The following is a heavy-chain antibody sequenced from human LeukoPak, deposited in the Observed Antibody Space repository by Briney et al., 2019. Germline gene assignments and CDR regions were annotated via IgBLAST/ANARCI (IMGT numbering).Heavy chain of an antibody. D-gene: IGHD4-17*01. CDR2: ISSSSDYI. J-gene: IGHJ5*02. V-gene: IGHV3-21*01. Sequence: PGGSLRLSCAASGFSFISYSMNWVRQAPGKGLEWVSSISSSSDYIYHADSVKGRFTIPRDNPKKSLYLQMNSLRAEDTAVYYCARGATTTRFGQFDPWGQGTLVIVSS. CDR1: GFSFISYS. CDR3: ARGATTTRFGQFDP.